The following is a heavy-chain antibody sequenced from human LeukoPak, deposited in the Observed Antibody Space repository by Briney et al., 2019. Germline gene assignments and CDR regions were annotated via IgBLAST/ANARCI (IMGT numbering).Heavy chain of an antibody. CDR1: GXTFSTYW. D-gene: IGHD5-24*01. J-gene: IGHJ4*02. Sequence: PGGSLRLSCAASGXTFSTYWMNWVRQAPGKGMEWVANIKQDGSEKYYVDSVKGRFTISRDNAKNSLYLQVNSLRAEDTAVYYCARAVSGYSPYFDYWGQGTLVTVSS. V-gene: IGHV3-7*04. CDR2: IKQDGSEK. CDR3: ARAVSGYSPYFDY.